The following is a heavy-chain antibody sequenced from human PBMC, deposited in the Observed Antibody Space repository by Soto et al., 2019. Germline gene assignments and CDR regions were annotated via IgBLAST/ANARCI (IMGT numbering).Heavy chain of an antibody. CDR1: GFTFSSYA. V-gene: IGHV3-23*01. J-gene: IGHJ4*02. CDR2: ISVSGGST. Sequence: EVQLLESGGGLVQPGGSLRLSCAASGFTFSSYAMSWVRQAPGKGLEWVASISVSGGSTYYADSVKGRFTISRDNSKNKMDLQVNSLRDEDTAIYSCAKCLRYFDYFDYWGQGTLVTVSS. CDR3: AKCLRYFDYFDY. D-gene: IGHD3-9*01.